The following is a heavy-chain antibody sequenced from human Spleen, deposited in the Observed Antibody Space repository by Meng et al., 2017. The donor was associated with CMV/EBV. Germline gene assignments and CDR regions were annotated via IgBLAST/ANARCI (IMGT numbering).Heavy chain of an antibody. CDR3: AKARLGPFDY. V-gene: IGHV3-74*01. CDR2: INSDGSSK. CDR1: GFTFSSYW. J-gene: IGHJ4*02. Sequence: GESLKISCAASGFTFSSYWVHWVRQAPGKGLVWVSRINSDGSSKSYADSVKGRFTISRDNSKNPLYLQMNSLGAEDTAVYYCAKARLGPFDYWGQGTLVTVSS. D-gene: IGHD3-16*01.